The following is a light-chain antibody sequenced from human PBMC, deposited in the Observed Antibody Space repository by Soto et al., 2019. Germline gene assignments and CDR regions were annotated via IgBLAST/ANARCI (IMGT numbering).Light chain of an antibody. Sequence: QSALTQPASVSGSPGQSITISCTGSSSDVGGYNYVSWYQQYPGKAPKVMIYEVTNRPSGVSNRFSGSKSGNTASLTISGLQAEDEADYYCCAYVRSNALLFGGGTKLTVL. V-gene: IGLV2-14*01. CDR1: SSDVGGYNY. J-gene: IGLJ2*01. CDR3: CAYVRSNALL. CDR2: EVT.